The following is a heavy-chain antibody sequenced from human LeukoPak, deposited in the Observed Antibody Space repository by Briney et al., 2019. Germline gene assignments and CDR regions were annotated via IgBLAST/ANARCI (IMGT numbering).Heavy chain of an antibody. V-gene: IGHV3-74*01. Sequence: GGSLRLSCAASGFTFSSYWMHWVRQAPGKGLVWVSRINTDGSSTSYADSVKGRFTISRDNAKNTLYLQMNSLRAEDTAVYYCAREGYSYGYSRGGFDYWGQGTLVTVSS. J-gene: IGHJ4*02. CDR2: INTDGSST. D-gene: IGHD5-18*01. CDR1: GFTFSSYW. CDR3: AREGYSYGYSRGGFDY.